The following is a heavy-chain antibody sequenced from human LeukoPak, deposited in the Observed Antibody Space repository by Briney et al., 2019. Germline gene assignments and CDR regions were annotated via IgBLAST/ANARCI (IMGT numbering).Heavy chain of an antibody. CDR3: ARATPSGYYFDY. CDR2: IRFDETEK. CDR1: GFSFNNYG. V-gene: IGHV3-30*02. Sequence: PGGSLRLSCAASGFSFNNYGMHWVRHTPSKGLEWVAFIRFDETEKFYADSVKGRFTISRDNSKNTLYLQMNSLRAEDTAVYYCARATPSGYYFDYWGQGTLVTVSS. D-gene: IGHD3-22*01. J-gene: IGHJ4*02.